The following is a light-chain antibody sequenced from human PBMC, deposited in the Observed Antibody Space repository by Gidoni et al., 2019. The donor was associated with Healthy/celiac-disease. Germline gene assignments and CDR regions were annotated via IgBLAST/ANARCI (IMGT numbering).Light chain of an antibody. J-gene: IGKJ2*01. V-gene: IGKV1-33*01. CDR3: QQYDNLLLT. CDR1: QDISNY. Sequence: DIQMTQSPSSLSASVGDRVTITCQASQDISNYLNWYQQKPGKAPKLLIYDASNLETGVPSRFSGSGSGTDFTVTISSLQPEDIATYYCQQYDNLLLTFGQGTKLEIK. CDR2: DAS.